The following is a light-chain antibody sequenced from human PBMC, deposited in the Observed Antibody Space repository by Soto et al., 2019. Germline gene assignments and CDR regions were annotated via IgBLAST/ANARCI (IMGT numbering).Light chain of an antibody. CDR1: QNVLYSSNKNY. Sequence: DIVMTQSPDSLAVSLGEMATINCTSSQNVLYSSNKNYLAWFQQKPGQPPKLLIYWASTRESGVPDRFSGSGYGTDFTLTISSLQAEDVAVYYCQQYYSTPWTFGQGTKVEIK. CDR3: QQYYSTPWT. V-gene: IGKV4-1*01. J-gene: IGKJ1*01. CDR2: WAS.